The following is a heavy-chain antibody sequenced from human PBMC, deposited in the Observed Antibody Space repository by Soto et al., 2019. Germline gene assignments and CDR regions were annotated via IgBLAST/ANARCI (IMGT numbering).Heavy chain of an antibody. Sequence: QVQLVQSGAEVKKPGSSVKVSCKASGGTFSSYAISWVRQAPGQGLEWMGGIIPIFGTANYAQKFQGRVTTTAAESTSTAYMELSSLRSEDTAVYYCARLLGRDGYNGNWYCDLWGGGPLVTVSS. CDR1: GGTFSSYA. CDR2: IIPIFGTA. V-gene: IGHV1-69*12. D-gene: IGHD5-12*01. CDR3: ARLLGRDGYNGNWYCDL. J-gene: IGHJ2*01.